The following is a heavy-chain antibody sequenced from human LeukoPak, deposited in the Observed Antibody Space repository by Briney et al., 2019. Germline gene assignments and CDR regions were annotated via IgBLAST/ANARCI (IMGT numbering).Heavy chain of an antibody. V-gene: IGHV3-74*01. D-gene: IGHD1-26*01. J-gene: IGHJ3*02. CDR1: GFTFSSYW. CDR2: IASDGSST. Sequence: PGGSLRLSCAASGFTFSSYWMNWVRQAPGKGLVWVSRIASDGSSTTYADSVKGRFSISRDNAKNTLYLQMNSLRVEDTAVYYCAKDRSGSYYSAFDIWGQGTMVTVSS. CDR3: AKDRSGSYYSAFDI.